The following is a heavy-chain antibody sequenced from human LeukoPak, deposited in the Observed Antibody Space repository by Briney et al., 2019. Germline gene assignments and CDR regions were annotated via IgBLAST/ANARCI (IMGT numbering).Heavy chain of an antibody. CDR1: GFTFSSYA. CDR3: AKGSGGSCYSSSDY. D-gene: IGHD2-15*01. J-gene: IGHJ4*02. V-gene: IGHV3-23*01. CDR2: VSGNAGTT. Sequence: GGSLRLSCAASGFTFSSYAMAWVRQAPGKGLEWVSAVSGNAGTTYYADSVKGRFTISRDNSKNTLYLQMNSLRAEDTALYYCAKGSGGSCYSSSDYWGQGTLVTVSS.